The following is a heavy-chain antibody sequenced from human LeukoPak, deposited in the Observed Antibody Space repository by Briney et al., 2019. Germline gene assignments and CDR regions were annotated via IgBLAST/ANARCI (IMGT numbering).Heavy chain of an antibody. Sequence: PSETLSLTCTVSGGSISSYYWSWIRQPPGKGLEWIGYIYYSGSTNYNPSLKSRVTISVDTSKNQFSLKLSSVTAADTAVYYCARQVYYYYDSSGYAFDIWGQGTMVTVSS. CDR2: IYYSGST. CDR1: GGSISSYY. D-gene: IGHD3-22*01. J-gene: IGHJ3*02. V-gene: IGHV4-59*08. CDR3: ARQVYYYYDSSGYAFDI.